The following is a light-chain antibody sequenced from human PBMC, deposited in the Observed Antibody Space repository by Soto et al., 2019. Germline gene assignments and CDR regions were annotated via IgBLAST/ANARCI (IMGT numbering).Light chain of an antibody. CDR3: QQRSNWPIT. V-gene: IGKV3-11*01. CDR1: QSVSSS. CDR2: DAS. J-gene: IGKJ5*01. Sequence: EIVLTQSPATLSLSPGERATLSCRTSQSVSSSFAWYQQKPGRAPRLLIYDASNRATGIPARFIGSGSGTDFTLTINSLEPEDFAVYYCQQRSNWPITFGKGTRLEIK.